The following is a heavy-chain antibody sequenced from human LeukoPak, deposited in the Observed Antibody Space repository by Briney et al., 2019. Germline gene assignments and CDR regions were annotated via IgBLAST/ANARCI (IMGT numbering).Heavy chain of an antibody. CDR3: AGQYCSSTSCYVDY. CDR1: GGSFSGYY. Sequence: PSGTLSLTCAVYGGSFSGYYWSWIRRPPGKGLEWIGEINHSGSTNYNPSLKSRVTISVDTSKNQFSLKLSSVTAADTAVYYCAGQYCSSTSCYVDYWGQGTLVTVSS. CDR2: INHSGST. D-gene: IGHD2-2*01. J-gene: IGHJ4*02. V-gene: IGHV4-34*01.